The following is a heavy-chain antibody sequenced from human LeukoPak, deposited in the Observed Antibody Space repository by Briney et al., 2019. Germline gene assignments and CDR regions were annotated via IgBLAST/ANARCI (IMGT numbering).Heavy chain of an antibody. D-gene: IGHD3-22*01. CDR1: GGSIISRYY. CDR2: IYTSGST. J-gene: IGHJ3*02. Sequence: SETLSLTCTVSGGSIISRYYWSWIRQPAGKGLEWIGRIYTSGSTNYNPSLKSRVTMSVDTSKNQFSLKLSSVTAADTAVYYCARDYYDSSGYSADAFDIWGQGTMVTVSS. CDR3: ARDYYDSSGYSADAFDI. V-gene: IGHV4-4*07.